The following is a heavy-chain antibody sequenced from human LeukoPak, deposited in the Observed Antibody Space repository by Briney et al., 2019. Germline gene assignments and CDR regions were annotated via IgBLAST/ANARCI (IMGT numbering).Heavy chain of an antibody. CDR1: GFTFNSYS. Sequence: GGSLRLSCAASGFTFNSYSMNWVRQAPGKGLEWVSSISGSNSYIYYADSMKGRFTISRDNAKNSLYLQMNSLRAEDTAVYYCASYYYDSSGYPGDYWGQGTLVTVSS. J-gene: IGHJ4*02. V-gene: IGHV3-21*01. CDR3: ASYYYDSSGYPGDY. CDR2: ISGSNSYI. D-gene: IGHD3-22*01.